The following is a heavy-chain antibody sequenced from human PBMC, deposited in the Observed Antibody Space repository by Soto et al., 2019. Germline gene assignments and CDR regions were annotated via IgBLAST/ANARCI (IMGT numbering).Heavy chain of an antibody. V-gene: IGHV4-34*01. Sequence: WETLSLTCAVYGGSFSGYYWSWIRQPPGKGLEWIGEINHSGSTNYNPSLKSRVTISVDTSKNQFSLKLSSVTAADTAVYYCARGGSSYGYSSSWYYYYGMDVWGQGTTVTVSS. D-gene: IGHD6-13*01. CDR3: ARGGSSYGYSSSWYYYYGMDV. CDR1: GGSFSGYY. CDR2: INHSGST. J-gene: IGHJ6*02.